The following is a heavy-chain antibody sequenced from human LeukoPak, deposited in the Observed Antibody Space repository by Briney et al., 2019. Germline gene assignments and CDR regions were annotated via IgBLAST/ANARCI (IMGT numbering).Heavy chain of an antibody. Sequence: GGSLRLSCAASGFTFSSYSMNWVRQAPGKGLEWVSSISSSSSYIYYADSVKGRFTISRDNAKNSLYLQMNSLRAEDTAVYYCARDLSIVVVPAATPDYRGQGTLVTVSS. CDR2: ISSSSSYI. CDR1: GFTFSSYS. J-gene: IGHJ4*02. CDR3: ARDLSIVVVPAATPDY. D-gene: IGHD2-2*01. V-gene: IGHV3-21*01.